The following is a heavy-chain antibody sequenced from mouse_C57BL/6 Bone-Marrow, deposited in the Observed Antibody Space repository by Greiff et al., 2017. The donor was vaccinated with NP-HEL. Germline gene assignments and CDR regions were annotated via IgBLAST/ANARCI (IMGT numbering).Heavy chain of an antibody. D-gene: IGHD1-1*01. V-gene: IGHV1-26*01. CDR2: INPNNGGT. CDR3: PTGTTDAY. CDR1: GYTFTDYY. Sequence: EVQLQQSGPELVKPGASVKISCKASGYTFTDYYMNWVKQSHGKSLEWIGDINPNNGGTSYNQKFKGKATLTVDKSSSTAYMELRRLTSEDSAVYYCPTGTTDAYWGPGTLVTVSA. J-gene: IGHJ3*01.